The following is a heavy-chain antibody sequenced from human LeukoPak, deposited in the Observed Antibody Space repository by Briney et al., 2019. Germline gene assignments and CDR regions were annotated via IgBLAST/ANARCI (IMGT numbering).Heavy chain of an antibody. V-gene: IGHV3-23*01. Sequence: GGSLRLSCVASGFAFDSYAMSWVRQAPGKGLEWVSSISGSGDTTYYADSVKGRFTISRDNSRNTVYLQMNSLRVEDTAVYYCAKGDRGANLDYFDYWGQGTLVTVSS. D-gene: IGHD1-26*01. CDR2: ISGSGDTT. CDR1: GFAFDSYA. J-gene: IGHJ4*02. CDR3: AKGDRGANLDYFDY.